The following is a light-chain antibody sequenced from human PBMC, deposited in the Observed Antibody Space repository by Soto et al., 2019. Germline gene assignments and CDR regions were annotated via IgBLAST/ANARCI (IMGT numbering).Light chain of an antibody. CDR2: DVS. Sequence: DIQMTQSPSTLSASIGDRVTITCRASESISSWLAWYQQKPGKAPKLLIHDVSSLESGVPSRFSGSGSGTEFTLTISSLQPDDFATYYCQQYNSFPWTFGQGIKVDI. CDR3: QQYNSFPWT. V-gene: IGKV1-5*01. CDR1: ESISSW. J-gene: IGKJ1*01.